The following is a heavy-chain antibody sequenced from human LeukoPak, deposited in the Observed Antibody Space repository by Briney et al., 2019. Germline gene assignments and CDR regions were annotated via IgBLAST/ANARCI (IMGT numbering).Heavy chain of an antibody. V-gene: IGHV4-61*02. CDR3: ARGGLYWFDP. J-gene: IGHJ5*02. CDR2: IHYSGNT. D-gene: IGHD3-10*01. Sequence: SQTLSLTCTVSGDSISSGRHYWSWIRQPAGKSREWIGRIHYSGNTKYNPSLNGRLSISVDTSKNQFSLNITPVTAADTAVYYCARGGLYWFDPWGQGTQVTVSS. CDR1: GDSISSGRHY.